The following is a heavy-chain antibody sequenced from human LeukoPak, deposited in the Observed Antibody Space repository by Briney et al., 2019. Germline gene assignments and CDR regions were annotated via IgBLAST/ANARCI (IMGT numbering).Heavy chain of an antibody. CDR3: AKDRSGGGDYYFGMDV. D-gene: IGHD6-19*01. CDR2: ISGSGGST. CDR1: GLTFSSYA. V-gene: IGHV3-23*01. Sequence: GGSLRLSCTASGLTFSSYAMSWVRQAPGKGLEWVSSISGSGGSTYYADSVKGRFTISRDNSQNTLYLQMDSLRAEDTAVYYCAKDRSGGGDYYFGMDVWGPGTTVTVSS. J-gene: IGHJ6*02.